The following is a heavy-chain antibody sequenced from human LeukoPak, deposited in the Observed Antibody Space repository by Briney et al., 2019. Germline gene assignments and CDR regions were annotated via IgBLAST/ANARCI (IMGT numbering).Heavy chain of an antibody. CDR1: GGSFSGHY. D-gene: IGHD3-3*01. CDR3: ARGVSGHMDV. V-gene: IGHV4-34*01. Sequence: SETLSLTCAVYGGSFSGHYWKWVRQPPGKGLEGIGEINHSGSTNYNPSLKSRVTMSIDTSKNQFSLKLSSVTAADTAVYYCARGVSGHMDVWGKGTTVTVSS. J-gene: IGHJ6*03. CDR2: INHSGST.